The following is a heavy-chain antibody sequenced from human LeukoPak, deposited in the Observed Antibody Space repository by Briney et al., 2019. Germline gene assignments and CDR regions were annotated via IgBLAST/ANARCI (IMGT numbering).Heavy chain of an antibody. D-gene: IGHD6-13*01. CDR2: IIPIFGTA. CDR3: ARTRYSSSWLDYYYYMDV. J-gene: IGHJ6*03. CDR1: GGTFSSYA. V-gene: IGHV1-69*06. Sequence: GASVKVSCKASGGTFSSYAISWVRQAPGQGLEWMGGIIPIFGTANYAQKFQGRVTITADKSTSTAYMELGSLRSEDTAVYYCARTRYSSSWLDYYYYMDVWGKGTTVTVSS.